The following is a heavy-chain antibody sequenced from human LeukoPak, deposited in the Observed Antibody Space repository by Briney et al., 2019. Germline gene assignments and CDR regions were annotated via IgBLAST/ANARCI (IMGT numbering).Heavy chain of an antibody. D-gene: IGHD6-13*01. CDR3: ARGYIAAAGTDAFDI. CDR1: GFTFSSYA. CDR2: ISSNGGST. V-gene: IGHV3-64D*09. J-gene: IGHJ3*02. Sequence: PGGSLRLSCSASGFTFSSYAMHWVRQAPGKGLEYVSAISSNGGSTYYADSLKGRFTISRDNSKNTLYLQMSSLRAEDTAVYYCARGYIAAAGTDAFDIWGQGTMVTVSS.